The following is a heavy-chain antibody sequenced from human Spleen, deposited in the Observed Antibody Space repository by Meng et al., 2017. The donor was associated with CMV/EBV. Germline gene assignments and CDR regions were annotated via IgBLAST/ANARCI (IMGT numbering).Heavy chain of an antibody. CDR3: AREGRYYDSGSSSYNYGMDV. J-gene: IGHJ6*02. CDR2: MNPNNGNA. D-gene: IGHD3-10*01. CDR1: GYSFTDFY. V-gene: IGHV1-8*02. Sequence: ASVKVSCKASGYSFTDFYIHWVRQAPGQGLEWMGWMNPNNGNAGYTQKFQGRVTMTRNTAIRTAYMELSSLRSDDTAVYYCAREGRYYDSGSSSYNYGMDVWGQGTTVTVSS.